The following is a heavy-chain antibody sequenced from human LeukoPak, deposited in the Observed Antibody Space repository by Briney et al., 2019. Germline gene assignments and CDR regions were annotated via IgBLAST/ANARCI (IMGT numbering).Heavy chain of an antibody. J-gene: IGHJ4*02. CDR1: GYTFTSYD. Sequence: SVKVSCKASGYTFTSYDINWVRQATGQGLEWMGRIIPILGIANYAQKFQGRVTITADKSTSTAYMELSSLRSEDTAVYYCAREVYSSGYDYWGQGTLVTVSS. V-gene: IGHV1-69*04. CDR2: IIPILGIA. CDR3: AREVYSSGYDY. D-gene: IGHD6-19*01.